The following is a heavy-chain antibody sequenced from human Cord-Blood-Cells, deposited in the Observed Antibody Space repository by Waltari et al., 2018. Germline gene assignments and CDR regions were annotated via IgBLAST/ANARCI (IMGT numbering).Heavy chain of an antibody. V-gene: IGHV1-69*01. CDR3: ARDSSPLGYCSSTSCYNWFDP. Sequence: SSVKVSCKASGGTFSSYAISWVRQAPGHGLEWMGGIIPIFGTANYAQKFQGRVTITADESTSTAYMELSSLRSEDTAVYYCARDSSPLGYCSSTSCYNWFDPWGQGTLVTVSS. D-gene: IGHD2-2*01. CDR2: IIPIFGTA. CDR1: GGTFSSYA. J-gene: IGHJ5*02.